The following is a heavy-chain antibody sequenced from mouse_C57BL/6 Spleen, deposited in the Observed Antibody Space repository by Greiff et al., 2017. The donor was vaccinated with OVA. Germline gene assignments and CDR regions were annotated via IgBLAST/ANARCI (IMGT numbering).Heavy chain of an antibody. Sequence: EVQLMESGGGLVQPKGSLKLSCAASGFSFNTYAMNWVRQAPGKGLEWVARIRSKSNNYATYYADSVKDSFTISRDDSESMLYLQMNNLKTEDTAMYYCVNYYDYDYYYAVDYWGQGTSVTVSS. CDR3: VNYYDYDYYYAVDY. D-gene: IGHD2-4*01. J-gene: IGHJ4*01. V-gene: IGHV10-1*01. CDR2: IRSKSNNYAT. CDR1: GFSFNTYA.